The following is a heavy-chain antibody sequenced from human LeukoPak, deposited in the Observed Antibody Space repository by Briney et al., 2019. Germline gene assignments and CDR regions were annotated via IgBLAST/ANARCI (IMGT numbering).Heavy chain of an antibody. J-gene: IGHJ3*02. CDR3: AKDVGGYDFWSGYYMSAFDI. CDR1: GFTFSSYS. V-gene: IGHV3-48*01. Sequence: GGSLRLSCAASGFTFSSYSMNWVRQAPGRGLEWVSYISSSSSTIYYADSVKGRFTISRDNSKNTLYLQMNSLRAEDTAVYYCAKDVGGYDFWSGYYMSAFDIWGQGTMVTVSS. CDR2: ISSSSSTI. D-gene: IGHD3-3*01.